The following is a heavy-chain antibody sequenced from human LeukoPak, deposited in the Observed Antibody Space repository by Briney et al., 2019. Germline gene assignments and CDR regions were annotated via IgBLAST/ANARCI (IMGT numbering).Heavy chain of an antibody. Sequence: PSETLSLTCTVSGGSISSYYWNWIRQPAGKGLEGIGRMYTSGSTNYNPSLTRRVTMSVETSKNQFSLNLSSVTAADTAVYYCAREYSSSSGRTFDYWGQGALSPSPQ. CDR3: AREYSSSSGRTFDY. CDR1: GGSISSYY. V-gene: IGHV4-4*07. CDR2: MYTSGST. D-gene: IGHD6-6*01. J-gene: IGHJ4*02.